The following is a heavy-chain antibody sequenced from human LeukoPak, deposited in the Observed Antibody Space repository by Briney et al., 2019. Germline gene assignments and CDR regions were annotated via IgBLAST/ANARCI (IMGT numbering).Heavy chain of an antibody. CDR3: ARDSGYCSSTSCYCDY. CDR2: ISAYNGNT. Sequence: ASGKVSGKASGYTFTSYGISWVREAPGQGLEGRGWISAYNGNTNYAQKLQGRVTMTTDTSTSTAYMELRSLRSDDTAVYYCARDSGYCSSTSCYCDYWGQGTLVTVSS. J-gene: IGHJ4*02. D-gene: IGHD2-2*01. CDR1: GYTFTSYG. V-gene: IGHV1-18*01.